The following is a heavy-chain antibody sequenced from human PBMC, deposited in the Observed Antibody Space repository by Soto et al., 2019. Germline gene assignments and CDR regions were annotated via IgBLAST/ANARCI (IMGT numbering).Heavy chain of an antibody. CDR2: IYWDDDK. CDR1: GFSLSASGVG. D-gene: IGHD6-13*01. J-gene: IGHJ5*02. CDR3: AHRRIAMTQNWFDP. V-gene: IGHV2-5*02. Sequence: QITLKESGPTLVKPTQTLTLTCTFSGFSLSASGVGVGWICQPPGKALEWLALIYWDDDKRYSPSLKSRLTITKDTSKKQVVLTMTNMDPADTATYYCAHRRIAMTQNWFDPWGQGTLVTGSS.